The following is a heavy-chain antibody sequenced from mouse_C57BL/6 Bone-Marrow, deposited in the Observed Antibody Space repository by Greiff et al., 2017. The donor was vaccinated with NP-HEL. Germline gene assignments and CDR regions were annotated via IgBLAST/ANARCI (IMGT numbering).Heavy chain of an antibody. D-gene: IGHD1-1*02. Sequence: EVQLVESGGGLVKPGGSLKLSCAASGFTFSSYATSWVRQTPEKRLEWVATISDGGSYTYYPDNVKGRFTISRDNAKNNLYLQMSHLKSEDTAMYYCARDFPPMVFYAMDYWGQGTSVTVSS. CDR2: ISDGGSYT. V-gene: IGHV5-4*01. CDR1: GFTFSSYA. CDR3: ARDFPPMVFYAMDY. J-gene: IGHJ4*01.